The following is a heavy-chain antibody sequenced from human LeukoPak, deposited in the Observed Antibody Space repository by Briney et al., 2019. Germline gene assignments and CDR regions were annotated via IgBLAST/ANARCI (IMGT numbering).Heavy chain of an antibody. CDR1: GGSISSGTYY. CDR3: ARGSSSPRVKYFQH. Sequence: PSETLSLTCSVSGGSISSGTYYWSWIRQPAGKGLEWIGHIYTSGNTNYNPSLKSRVTISLDTSKNQFSLKLKSVTAADTAVYYCARGSSSPRVKYFQHWGQGTLVTVSS. V-gene: IGHV4-61*09. J-gene: IGHJ1*01. D-gene: IGHD6-6*01. CDR2: IYTSGNT.